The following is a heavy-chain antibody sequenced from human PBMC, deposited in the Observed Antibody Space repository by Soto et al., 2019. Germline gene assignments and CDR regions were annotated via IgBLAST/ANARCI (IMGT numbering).Heavy chain of an antibody. D-gene: IGHD6-6*01. J-gene: IGHJ4*02. CDR1: GGSISSSSYY. Sequence: SETLSLTCTVSGGSISSSSYYWGWIRQPPGKGLEWIGSIYYSGSTYYNPSLKSRVTISGDTSKNQFSLRLSSVTAADTAVYYCALNGAARPRYFDYWGQGTLVTVSS. CDR2: IYYSGST. V-gene: IGHV4-39*01. CDR3: ALNGAARPRYFDY.